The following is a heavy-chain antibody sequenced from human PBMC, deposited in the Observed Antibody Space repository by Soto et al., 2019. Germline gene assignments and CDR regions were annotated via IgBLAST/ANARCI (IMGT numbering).Heavy chain of an antibody. V-gene: IGHV4-31*03. D-gene: IGHD6-13*01. CDR2: IYYSGST. CDR1: GSSISSGGYY. Sequence: SETLSLTCTVSGSSISSGGYYWSWIRQHPGKGLEWIGYIYYSGSTYYNPSLKSRVTISVDTSKNQFSLKLSSVTAADTAVYYCARDLAAAGTFDYWGQGTLVTVSS. CDR3: ARDLAAAGTFDY. J-gene: IGHJ4*02.